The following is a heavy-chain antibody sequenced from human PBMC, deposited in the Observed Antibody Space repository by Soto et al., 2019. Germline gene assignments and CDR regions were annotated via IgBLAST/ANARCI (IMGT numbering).Heavy chain of an antibody. CDR2: ISSSSSTI. CDR1: GFTFSSYS. V-gene: IGHV3-48*02. D-gene: IGHD2-8*01. Sequence: PGGSLRLSCAASGFTFSSYSMNWVRQAPGKGLEWVSYISSSSSTIYYADSVKGRFTISRDNAKNSLYLQMNSLRDEDTAVYYCARDQFPLRMVYAINNLWYFDLWGRGTLVTVSS. J-gene: IGHJ2*01. CDR3: ARDQFPLRMVYAINNLWYFDL.